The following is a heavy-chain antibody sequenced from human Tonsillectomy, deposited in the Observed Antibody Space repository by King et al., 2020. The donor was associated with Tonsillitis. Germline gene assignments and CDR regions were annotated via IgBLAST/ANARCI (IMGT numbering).Heavy chain of an antibody. CDR2: ISYDENAE. Sequence: VQLVESGGGVVQPGTSLRLSCAASGFTFSDYGMNWVRQAPGKGLEWLSVISYDENAEHYADSVKGRFTISRDNSKRTLYLEMDSLRLEDTALYYCAKARPGRVWYGGDYWGQGTLVTVSS. CDR1: GFTFSDYG. V-gene: IGHV3-30*18. J-gene: IGHJ4*02. D-gene: IGHD4-23*01. CDR3: AKARPGRVWYGGDY.